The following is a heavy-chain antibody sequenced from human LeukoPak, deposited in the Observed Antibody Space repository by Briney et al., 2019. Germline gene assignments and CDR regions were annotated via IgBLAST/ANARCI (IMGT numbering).Heavy chain of an antibody. D-gene: IGHD5-12*01. Sequence: GSSVKVSCKASGGTFSSYAISWVRQAPGQGLEWMGGIIPMFGTANYAQKFQGRVTITADKSTSTAYMELSRLRSEDTAVYYCARDEGGYSGYDYSFDYWGQGTLVTVSS. V-gene: IGHV1-69*06. CDR1: GGTFSSYA. CDR2: IIPMFGTA. J-gene: IGHJ4*02. CDR3: ARDEGGYSGYDYSFDY.